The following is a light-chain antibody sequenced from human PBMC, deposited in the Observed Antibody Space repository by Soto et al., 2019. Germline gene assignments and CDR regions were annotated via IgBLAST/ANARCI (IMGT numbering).Light chain of an antibody. Sequence: SYELTQAPSVSVAPGKTATITCGGNNIENKSVHWYQQKPGQAPVLVLHYDSDRPSGIPERFSGSNSGNTATLTISRVEDGDEADYHCQVWDTTSDHPIFGGGTKLTVL. J-gene: IGLJ2*01. CDR1: NIENKS. CDR2: YDS. V-gene: IGLV3-21*04. CDR3: QVWDTTSDHPI.